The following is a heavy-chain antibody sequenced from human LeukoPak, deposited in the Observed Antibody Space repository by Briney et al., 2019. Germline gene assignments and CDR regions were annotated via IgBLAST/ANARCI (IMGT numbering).Heavy chain of an antibody. CDR3: ASRFTRSPRVD. V-gene: IGHV3-11*01. J-gene: IGHJ4*02. Sequence: GGCLRLSCAASGFTFSDHYVSWIRQAPGKGREWVSYISGSGSTIYYVESVKGRFTISRDNAKNSMYMQMNSLRAEDTAVYYCASRFTRSPRVDWGQGTLVTVSS. CDR1: GFTFSDHY. CDR2: ISGSGSTI. D-gene: IGHD3-3*01.